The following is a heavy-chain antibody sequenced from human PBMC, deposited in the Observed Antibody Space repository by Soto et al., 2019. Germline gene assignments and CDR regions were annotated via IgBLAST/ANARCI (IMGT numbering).Heavy chain of an antibody. Sequence: SETLSLTCTVSGASITYGGYSWSWIRQTPGKGLEWIGYINHLETTFYNPSFESRLSLSIDRAKNQFSLNLNSMSAADRAVYFCARGGGSDSFDYWGQGILVTVSS. CDR3: ARGGGSDSFDY. CDR1: GASITYGGYS. V-gene: IGHV4-30-2*01. D-gene: IGHD1-26*01. J-gene: IGHJ4*02. CDR2: INHLETT.